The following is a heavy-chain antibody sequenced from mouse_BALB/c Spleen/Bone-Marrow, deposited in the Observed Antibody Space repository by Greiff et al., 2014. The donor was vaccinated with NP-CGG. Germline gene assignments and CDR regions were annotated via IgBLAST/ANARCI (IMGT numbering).Heavy chain of an antibody. CDR2: ISNGGVTT. CDR1: GFTLSSYT. D-gene: IGHD2-10*01. J-gene: IGHJ2*01. CDR3: ARPYYGNYGYFDY. Sequence: EVQVVESGGGLVQPGGSLKLSCAASGFTLSSYTMSWVRQTPEKRLEWVAYISNGGVTTYYPDTVKGRFTISRDNAKNTLYLQMSSLESEDTAMYYCARPYYGNYGYFDYWGQGTTLTVSS. V-gene: IGHV5-12-2*01.